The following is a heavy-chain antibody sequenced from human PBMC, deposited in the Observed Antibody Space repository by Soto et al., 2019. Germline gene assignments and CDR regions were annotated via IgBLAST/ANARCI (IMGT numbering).Heavy chain of an antibody. CDR1: GGSVSSGSYY. CDR2: IYYSGST. V-gene: IGHV4-61*01. CDR3: ARGGTRWEPLGGYYYGMDV. Sequence: SETLSLTCTVSGGSVSSGSYYWSWIRQPPGKGLEWIGYIYYSGSTNYNPSLKSRVTISVDTSKNQFSLKLSSVTAADTAVYYCARGGTRWEPLGGYYYGMDVWGQGTTVTVSS. D-gene: IGHD1-26*01. J-gene: IGHJ6*02.